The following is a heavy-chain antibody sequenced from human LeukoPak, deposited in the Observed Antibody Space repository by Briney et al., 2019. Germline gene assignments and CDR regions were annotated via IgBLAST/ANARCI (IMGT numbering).Heavy chain of an antibody. J-gene: IGHJ4*02. V-gene: IGHV3-11*01. CDR2: ISNSGSLI. CDR3: AGGVQGAGPFDY. Sequence: GGSLRLSCAASGLIFSDYYMSWIRQAPGKGLEWLSYISNSGSLIYYRDSVKGRFTISRDNAKNSLYLQMNSLRAEDTAVYYCAGGVQGAGPFDYWGQGTLVTVSS. CDR1: GLIFSDYY. D-gene: IGHD3-16*01.